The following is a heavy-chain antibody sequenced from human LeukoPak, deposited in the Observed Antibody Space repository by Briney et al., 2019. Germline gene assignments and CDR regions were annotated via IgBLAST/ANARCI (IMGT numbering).Heavy chain of an antibody. CDR3: ARVLRRGPPYYFDY. J-gene: IGHJ4*02. V-gene: IGHV4-61*01. CDR2: IYYSGST. D-gene: IGHD3-10*01. CDR1: GGSVSSGSYY. Sequence: SETLSLTCTVSGGSVSSGSYYWSWIRQLPGKGLEWIGYIYYSGSTNYNPSLKSRVTISVDTSKNQFSLKLSSVTAADTAVYYCARVLRRGPPYYFDYWGQGTLVTVSS.